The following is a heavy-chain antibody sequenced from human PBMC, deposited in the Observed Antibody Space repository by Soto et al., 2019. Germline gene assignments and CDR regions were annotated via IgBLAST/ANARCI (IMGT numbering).Heavy chain of an antibody. CDR3: ARTVSGYYFDH. V-gene: IGHV4-59*01. D-gene: IGHD3-22*01. Sequence: QVQLQESGPGLVKPSETLSLTCTVSGGSISRYFWSWIRQPPGKGLEWTGYISDSGSTNYHPSLGSRGTISVDTYKIQFSLKLRSVTAADTDVYYCARTVSGYYFDHWGQGSLVTVSS. CDR2: ISDSGST. J-gene: IGHJ4*02. CDR1: GGSISRYF.